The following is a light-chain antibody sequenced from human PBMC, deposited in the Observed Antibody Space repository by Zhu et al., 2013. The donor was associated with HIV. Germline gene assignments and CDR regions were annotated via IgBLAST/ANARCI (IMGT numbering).Light chain of an antibody. J-gene: IGLJ3*02. Sequence: QSALTQPASVSGSPGQSITISCTGTSNDVGAYNYVSWYQHHPGNAPRLLIYEVTKRPSGVSDRFSGSKSGSTASLTISGLHSEDEADYYCTSYTATATVLFGGGTKLTVL. CDR2: EVT. V-gene: IGLV2-14*01. CDR1: SNDVGAYNY. CDR3: TSYTATATVL.